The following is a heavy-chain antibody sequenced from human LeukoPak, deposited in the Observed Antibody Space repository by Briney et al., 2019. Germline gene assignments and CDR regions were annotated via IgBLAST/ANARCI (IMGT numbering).Heavy chain of an antibody. CDR1: GGSVNSGSYF. Sequence: PSETLSLTCTVSGGSVNSGSYFWTWIRQPPGRGLEWIGYIYYSGSTNYNPSLKSRVTKSIDTSKNQFSLRLSSVTAADTAVYYCARDPGYCSGSSCYGLGPEGYWGQGTLVTVSS. CDR2: IYYSGST. D-gene: IGHD2-15*01. CDR3: ARDPGYCSGSSCYGLGPEGY. V-gene: IGHV4-61*01. J-gene: IGHJ4*02.